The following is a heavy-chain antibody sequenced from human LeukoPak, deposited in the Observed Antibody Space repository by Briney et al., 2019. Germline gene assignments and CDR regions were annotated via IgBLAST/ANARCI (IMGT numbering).Heavy chain of an antibody. CDR2: ICYSGST. D-gene: IGHD6-19*01. CDR1: GGSISSYY. J-gene: IGHJ4*02. Sequence: SETLSLTCTVSGGSISSYYWSWIRQPPGKGLEWIGYICYSGSTNYNPSLKSRVTISVDTSKNQFSLKLSSVTAADTAVYYCAREGQWLPGFDYWGQGTLVIVSS. V-gene: IGHV4-59*01. CDR3: AREGQWLPGFDY.